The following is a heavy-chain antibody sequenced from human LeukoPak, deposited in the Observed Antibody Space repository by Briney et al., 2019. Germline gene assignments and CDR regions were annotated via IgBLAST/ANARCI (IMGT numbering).Heavy chain of an antibody. CDR3: ARYSGYCSSTSCYTVAAFDI. D-gene: IGHD2-2*02. CDR1: GYTFTGYY. J-gene: IGHJ3*02. CDR2: INPNSGGT. Sequence: ASVKVSCKASGYTFTGYYMHWVRQAPGHGLEWMGWINPNSGGTNYAQKFQGRVTMTRDTSISTAYMELSRLRSDDTAVYYCARYSGYCSSTSCYTVAAFDIWGQGTMVTVSS. V-gene: IGHV1-2*02.